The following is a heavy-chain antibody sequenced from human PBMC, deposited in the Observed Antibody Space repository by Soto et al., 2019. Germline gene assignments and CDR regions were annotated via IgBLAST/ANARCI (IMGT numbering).Heavy chain of an antibody. CDR1: GFSFGDYA. CDR3: SRVPPLRRNLGNEFDY. CDR2: ITSKRYGGTT. J-gene: IGHJ4*02. D-gene: IGHD7-27*01. Sequence: PGGSLRLSCTGSGFSFGDYAMIWFRQAPGKGLEWVGSITSKRYGGTTEFAPSVKGRFLISRDDSKSIAYLEMNSLKAEDSAMYYCSRVPPLRRNLGNEFDYWGQGTLVTVSS. V-gene: IGHV3-49*03.